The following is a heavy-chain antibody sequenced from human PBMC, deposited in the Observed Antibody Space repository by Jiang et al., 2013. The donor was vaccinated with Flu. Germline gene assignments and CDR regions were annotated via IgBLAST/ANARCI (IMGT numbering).Heavy chain of an antibody. CDR3: ARLRTLGNAFDI. J-gene: IGHJ3*02. CDR2: IYYSGST. CDR1: GGSIGSYY. Sequence: GSGLVKPSETLSLTCTVSGGSIGSYYWSWIRQPPGKGLEWIGYIYYSGSTNYNPSLKSRVTISVDTSKNQFSLKLSSVTAADTAVYYCARLRTLGNAFDIWGQGTMVTVSS. D-gene: IGHD1-14*01. V-gene: IGHV4-59*01.